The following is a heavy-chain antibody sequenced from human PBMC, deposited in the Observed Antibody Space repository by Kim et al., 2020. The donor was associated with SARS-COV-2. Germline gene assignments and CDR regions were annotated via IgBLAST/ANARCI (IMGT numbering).Heavy chain of an antibody. J-gene: IGHJ6*02. CDR3: ARVSGGGRYYYYGMDV. CDR1: GFTFSSYS. V-gene: IGHV3-21*01. CDR2: ISSSSSYI. Sequence: GGSLRLSCAASGFTFSSYSMNWVRQAPGKGLEWVSSISSSSSYIYYADSVKGRFTISRYNAKNSLYLQMNSLRAEDTAVYYCARVSGGGRYYYYGMDVWGQGATVTVSS. D-gene: IGHD3-16*01.